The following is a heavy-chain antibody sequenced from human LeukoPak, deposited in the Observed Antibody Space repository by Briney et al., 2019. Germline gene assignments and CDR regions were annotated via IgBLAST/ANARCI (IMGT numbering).Heavy chain of an antibody. CDR3: ARKTYDSTGLTPFPGVFDI. D-gene: IGHD3-22*01. CDR2: IYYSGNT. CDR1: GGSISNNIYY. Sequence: SETLSLTCTVSGGSISNNIYYWGWIRQPPGKGLEWIGSIYYSGNTYYNPSLKSRVTLLIDTSKNQFSLKLSSVTAADTAVYYCARKTYDSTGLTPFPGVFDIWGQGTMVTVSS. J-gene: IGHJ3*02. V-gene: IGHV4-39*07.